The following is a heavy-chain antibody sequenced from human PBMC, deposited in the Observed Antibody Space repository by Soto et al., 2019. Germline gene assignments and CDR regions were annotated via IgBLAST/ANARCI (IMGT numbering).Heavy chain of an antibody. Sequence: PGGSLRLSCAVSGFRFRGYWMSWVRQAPGKGLEWVANIKQDESDKYYVDSVKGRFTISRDNAKNALYLQMNSLRAEDTAVYYCARDLGYFASDGYFDYWGQGALVTVSS. D-gene: IGHD3-22*01. CDR2: IKQDESDK. J-gene: IGHJ4*02. CDR1: GFRFRGYW. V-gene: IGHV3-7*03. CDR3: ARDLGYFASDGYFDY.